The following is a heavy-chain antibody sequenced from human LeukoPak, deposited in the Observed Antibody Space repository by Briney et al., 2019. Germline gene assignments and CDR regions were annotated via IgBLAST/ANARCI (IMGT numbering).Heavy chain of an antibody. CDR2: IYYSGST. CDR1: GGSISSSSYY. J-gene: IGHJ4*02. CDR3: ARGIVVVPAATKEFDY. D-gene: IGHD2-2*01. V-gene: IGHV4-39*07. Sequence: SETLSLTCTVSGGSISSSSYYWGWIRQPPGKGLEWIGSIYYSGSTYYNPSLKSRVTISVDTSKNQFSLKLSSVTAADTAVYYCARGIVVVPAATKEFDYWGQGTLVTVSS.